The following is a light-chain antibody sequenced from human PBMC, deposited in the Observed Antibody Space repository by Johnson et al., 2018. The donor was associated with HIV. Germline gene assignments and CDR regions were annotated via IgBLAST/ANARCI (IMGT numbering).Light chain of an antibody. CDR3: GTLDSRLSAFYV. Sequence: QSVLTQPPSVSAAPGQKVTISCSGSSSNIGNNYVSWYQQVPGTAPKLLIYDNNKRPSGIPDRFSGSKSGTSATLGTTGLQPGDEADYFCGTLDSRLSAFYVFGTGTTVTVL. J-gene: IGLJ1*01. V-gene: IGLV1-51*01. CDR1: SSNIGNNY. CDR2: DNN.